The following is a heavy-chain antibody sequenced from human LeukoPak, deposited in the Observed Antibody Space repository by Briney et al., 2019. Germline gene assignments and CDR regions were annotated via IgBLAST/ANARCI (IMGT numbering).Heavy chain of an antibody. CDR3: AGDGDTYYYDSSDLFDY. V-gene: IGHV1-18*01. CDR1: GYTFTSYG. D-gene: IGHD3-22*01. Sequence: ASVKVSCKASGYTFTSYGISWVRQAPGQGLEWVGWISAYNGNTNYAQKLQGRVTMTTDTSTSTAYMELRSLRSDDTAVYYCAGDGDTYYYDSSDLFDYWGQGTLVTVSS. J-gene: IGHJ4*02. CDR2: ISAYNGNT.